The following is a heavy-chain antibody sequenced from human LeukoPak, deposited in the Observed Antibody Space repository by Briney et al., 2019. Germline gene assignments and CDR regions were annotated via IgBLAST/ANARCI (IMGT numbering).Heavy chain of an antibody. V-gene: IGHV4-59*01. J-gene: IGHJ5*02. Sequence: PSETLSLTCTVSGGSISSYYWSWLRQPPGKGLEWLGYIYYSGSTNYNPSLKSRVTISVDTSKNQFSLKLSSVTAADTAVYYCARGYSGSFSSNWFDPWGQGTLVTVSS. D-gene: IGHD1-26*01. CDR1: GGSISSYY. CDR3: ARGYSGSFSSNWFDP. CDR2: IYYSGST.